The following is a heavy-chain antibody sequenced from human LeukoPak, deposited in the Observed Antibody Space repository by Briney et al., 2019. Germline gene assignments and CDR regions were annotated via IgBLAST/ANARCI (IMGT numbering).Heavy chain of an antibody. CDR1: GGSFSGYY. Sequence: PSETLSLTCAVYGGSFSGYYWSWIRQPPGKGLEWIGEINHSGSTNYNPSLKSRVTISVDTSKNQFSLKLSSVTAADTAVYYCARAFLYYDFWSGYYPINWFDPWGQGTLVTVSS. CDR2: INHSGST. V-gene: IGHV4-34*01. CDR3: ARAFLYYDFWSGYYPINWFDP. D-gene: IGHD3-3*01. J-gene: IGHJ5*02.